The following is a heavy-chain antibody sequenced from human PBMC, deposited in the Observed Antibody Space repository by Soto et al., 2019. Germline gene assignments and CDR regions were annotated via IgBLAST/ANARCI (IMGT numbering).Heavy chain of an antibody. Sequence: GESLKISCMGSSYSFTSYWLGWVRQMPGKGLEWMGIIYPGDSDTRYSPSFQGQVTISADKSISTAYLQWSSLKASDTAMYYCARGGSGWQTYCYYGMDVWGQGTTVTVSS. CDR2: IYPGDSDT. D-gene: IGHD6-19*01. CDR1: SYSFTSYW. V-gene: IGHV5-51*01. J-gene: IGHJ6*02. CDR3: ARGGSGWQTYCYYGMDV.